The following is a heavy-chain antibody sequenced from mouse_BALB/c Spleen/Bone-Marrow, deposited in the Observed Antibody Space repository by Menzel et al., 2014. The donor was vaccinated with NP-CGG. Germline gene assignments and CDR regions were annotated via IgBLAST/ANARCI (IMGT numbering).Heavy chain of an antibody. D-gene: IGHD5-1*01. V-gene: IGHV1-5*01. Sequence: EVKLVESGTVLARPGASVKMSCKASGYSFTSYWMHWVKQRPGQGLEWIGAIYPGNINTSYNQKFKGKANLTAVTSASTAYMELSSLTNEDSAVYYCTVSLTLYYFDYWGQGTTLTVSS. J-gene: IGHJ2*01. CDR1: GYSFTSYW. CDR3: TVSLTLYYFDY. CDR2: IYPGNINT.